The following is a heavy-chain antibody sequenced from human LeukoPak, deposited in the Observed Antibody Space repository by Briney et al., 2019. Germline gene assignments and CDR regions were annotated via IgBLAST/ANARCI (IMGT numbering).Heavy chain of an antibody. CDR1: GXTXTCXX. J-gene: IGHJ4*02. D-gene: IGHD3-3*01. Sequence: KXSXXAXGXTXTCXXMHWVRQAPGQGLEWMGWINPNSGGTNYAQKFQGRVTMTRDTSISTAYMELSRLRSDDTAVYYCARGRWYFDYWGQGTLVTVSS. CDR3: ARGRWYFDY. CDR2: INPNSGGT. V-gene: IGHV1-2*02.